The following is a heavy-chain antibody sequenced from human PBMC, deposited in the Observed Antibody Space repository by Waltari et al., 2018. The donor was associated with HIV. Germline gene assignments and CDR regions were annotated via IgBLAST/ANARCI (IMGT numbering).Heavy chain of an antibody. CDR1: GHTLSELS. V-gene: IGHV1-24*01. Sequence: QVQLVQSGAEVKKPGASVKVSCKVSGHTLSELSMHWVRQVPGKGLEWMGNFDPKDDETIYAQKFQGRVTMTEDTSSDTAYMELSSLTSGDTSVYYCATDFAGMVRAYSYYSLDVWGQGTTVTVSS. J-gene: IGHJ6*02. CDR2: FDPKDDET. D-gene: IGHD3-10*01. CDR3: ATDFAGMVRAYSYYSLDV.